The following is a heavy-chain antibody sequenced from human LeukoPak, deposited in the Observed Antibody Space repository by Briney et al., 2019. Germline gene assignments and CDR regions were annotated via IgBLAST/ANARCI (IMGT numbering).Heavy chain of an antibody. D-gene: IGHD3-3*01. Sequence: SETLSLTCTVSGGSISSHYWSWIRQPPGKGLEWIGYIYYSGSTNYNPSLKSRVTISVDTSKNQFSLKLSSVTAADTAVYYCARAYYDFWSGYYTGNGNWFDPWGQGTLVTVSS. CDR1: GGSISSHY. V-gene: IGHV4-59*11. CDR3: ARAYYDFWSGYYTGNGNWFDP. CDR2: IYYSGST. J-gene: IGHJ5*02.